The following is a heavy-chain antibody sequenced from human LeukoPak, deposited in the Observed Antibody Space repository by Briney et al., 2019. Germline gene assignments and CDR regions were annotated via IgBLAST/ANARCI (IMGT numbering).Heavy chain of an antibody. CDR3: ARAWRAAEGSPLFDY. D-gene: IGHD3-10*01. CDR2: IYYSGST. J-gene: IGHJ4*02. CDR1: GGSISSYY. Sequence: PSETLSLTCTVSGGSISSYYWSWIRQPPGKGLEWIGYIYYSGSTNSNPSLKSRVTISLDTSKNQFSLKLSSVTAADTAVYYCARAWRAAEGSPLFDYWGQGTLVTVSS. V-gene: IGHV4-59*01.